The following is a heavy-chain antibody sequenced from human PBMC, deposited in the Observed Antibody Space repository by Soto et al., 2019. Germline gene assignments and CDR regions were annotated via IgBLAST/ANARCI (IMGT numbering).Heavy chain of an antibody. J-gene: IGHJ4*02. CDR3: ARDSPPDWHFDY. CDR1: GFTFSSYS. V-gene: IGHV3-48*02. CDR2: ISSSTYTI. D-gene: IGHD3-9*01. Sequence: EAQLVESGGGLVQPGGSLRLSCAASGFTFSSYSMNWVRQAPGKGLEWISYISSSTYTIYYADSVQGRFTISRDNAKNSLYLQMNSLRDEDTAVYYCARDSPPDWHFDYWGQGTLVAVSS.